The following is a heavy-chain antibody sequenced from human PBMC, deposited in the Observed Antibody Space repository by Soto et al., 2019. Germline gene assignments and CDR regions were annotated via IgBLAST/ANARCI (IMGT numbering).Heavy chain of an antibody. J-gene: IGHJ4*02. Sequence: GESLKISCKGSGFRFISYWIAWVRQMPGKGLEWMGIVYPGDSDTRYSPSFEGQVTISADESITTAYLQWSSLKASDTAMYYWTRQAVDDSSAFDYWGQGTLVTVSS. CDR1: GFRFISYW. CDR3: TRQAVDDSSAFDY. CDR2: VYPGDSDT. V-gene: IGHV5-51*01. D-gene: IGHD3-22*01.